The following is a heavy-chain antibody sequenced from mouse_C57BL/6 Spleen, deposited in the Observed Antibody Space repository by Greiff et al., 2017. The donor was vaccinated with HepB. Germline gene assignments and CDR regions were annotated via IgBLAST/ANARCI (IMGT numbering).Heavy chain of an antibody. J-gene: IGHJ2*01. V-gene: IGHV5-17*01. CDR3: ARQGGLKCFFFDY. Sequence: EVKLMESGGGLVKPGGSLKLSCAASGFTFSDYGMHWVRQAPEKGLEWVAYISSGSSTIYYADTVKGRFTISRDNAKNTLFLQMTSLRSEDTAMYYCARQGGLKCFFFDYWGQGTTLTVSS. CDR1: GFTFSDYG. D-gene: IGHD1-3*01. CDR2: ISSGSSTI.